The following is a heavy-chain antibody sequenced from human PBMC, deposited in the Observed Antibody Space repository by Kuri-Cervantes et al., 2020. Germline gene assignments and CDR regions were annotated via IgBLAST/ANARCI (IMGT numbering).Heavy chain of an antibody. V-gene: IGHV1-2*02. D-gene: IGHD3-22*01. CDR3: ARHLPASSGYFLSIDY. J-gene: IGHJ4*02. CDR1: GYTFTGYD. CDR2: INPNSGGT. Sequence: ASVKVSCKASGYTFTGYDMHWVRQAPGQGLEWIGWINPNSGGTNYAQKFQGRVTMTRDTSISTAYMELRSLRSDGTAVYYCARHLPASSGYFLSIDYWGQGTLVTVSS.